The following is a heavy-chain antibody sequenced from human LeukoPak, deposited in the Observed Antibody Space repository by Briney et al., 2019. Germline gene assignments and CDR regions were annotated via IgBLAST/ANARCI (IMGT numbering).Heavy chain of an antibody. Sequence: GGSLRLSCAASGFTFSTFGMHWVRQAPGKGLEWVVFIRYDGSSKYYADSVRGRFTISRDNSKNTLYLQMNSLRAEDTAVYYCARGEGYSYGFDYWGQGTLVTVSP. V-gene: IGHV3-30*02. CDR2: IRYDGSSK. CDR1: GFTFSTFG. D-gene: IGHD5-18*01. CDR3: ARGEGYSYGFDY. J-gene: IGHJ4*02.